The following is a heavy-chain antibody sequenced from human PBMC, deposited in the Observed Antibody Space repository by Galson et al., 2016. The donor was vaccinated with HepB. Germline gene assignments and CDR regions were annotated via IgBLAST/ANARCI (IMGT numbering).Heavy chain of an antibody. D-gene: IGHD2-15*01. CDR1: GFTFNSYG. CDR3: ASGSMMTPNYFDD. V-gene: IGHV3-33*01. CDR2: VWYDEINK. Sequence: SLRLSCAASGFTFNSYGMHWVRQAPGKGLEWVALVWYDEINKFYRDSVKGRFTISRDNSKNTLYLQMNNQRDEDTAVYYCASGSMMTPNYFDDWRQGTLVTVSS. J-gene: IGHJ4*02.